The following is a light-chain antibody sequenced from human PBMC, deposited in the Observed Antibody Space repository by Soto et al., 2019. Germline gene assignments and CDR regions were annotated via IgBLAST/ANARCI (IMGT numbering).Light chain of an antibody. CDR1: TSDVGGYDH. V-gene: IGLV2-14*01. Sequence: QSLLTQPASVSGSPGQSITISCTGTTSDVGGYDHVSWYQLHPGKAPKLMVFEVNNRPSGVSYRFSGSKSGNTASLTISGLQAEDEADYFCSSYSISTAYLSGTGTKVTVL. CDR3: SSYSISTAYL. CDR2: EVN. J-gene: IGLJ1*01.